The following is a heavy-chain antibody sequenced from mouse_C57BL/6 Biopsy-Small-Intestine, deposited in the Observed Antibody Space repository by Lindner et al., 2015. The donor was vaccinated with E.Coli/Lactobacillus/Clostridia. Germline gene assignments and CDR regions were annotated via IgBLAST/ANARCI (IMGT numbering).Heavy chain of an antibody. J-gene: IGHJ4*01. V-gene: IGHV1-84*02. Sequence: SVKVSCKATGYTFTFYDINWVRQATGRGLEWMGWVNPNSGNTDYAQKFQGRVTLTRNTSIATAYLELSSLRSEDTAVYYCARRGDILTGQRSFDYWGQGTLVTVSS. CDR1: GYTFTFYD. D-gene: IGHD1-1*01. CDR2: VNPNSGNT. CDR3: ARRGDILTGQRSFDY.